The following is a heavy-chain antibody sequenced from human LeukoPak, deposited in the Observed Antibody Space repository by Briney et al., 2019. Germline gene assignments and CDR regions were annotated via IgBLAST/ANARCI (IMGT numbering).Heavy chain of an antibody. J-gene: IGHJ4*02. D-gene: IGHD5/OR15-5a*01. CDR3: ARGSTRWPTHYFDY. Sequence: PGGSLRLSCAASGFTFSSYGMHWVRQAPGKGLEWVAAISYDGSNKYYADSVKGRFTISRDNSKNTLCLQMNSLRAEDTAVYYCARGSTRWPTHYFDYWGQGTLVTVSS. V-gene: IGHV3-30*03. CDR1: GFTFSSYG. CDR2: ISYDGSNK.